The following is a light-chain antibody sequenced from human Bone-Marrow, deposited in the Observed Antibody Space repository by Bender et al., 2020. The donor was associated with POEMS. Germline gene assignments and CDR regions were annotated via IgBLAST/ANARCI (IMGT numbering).Light chain of an antibody. J-gene: IGLJ1*01. CDR3: WSYAGNFYV. V-gene: IGLV1-40*01. CDR2: DNF. Sequence: QSVLTQPPSVSGAPGQRVTISCTGSGSNIGAGYDVHWYQHLPGTAPQLLISDNFNRPSGVPDRFSGSKSGNTASLTISGLRPEDDADYYCWSYAGNFYVFGTGTKVTVL. CDR1: GSNIGAGYD.